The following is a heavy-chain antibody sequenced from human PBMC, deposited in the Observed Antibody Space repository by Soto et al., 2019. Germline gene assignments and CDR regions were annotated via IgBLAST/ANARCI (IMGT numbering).Heavy chain of an antibody. CDR2: IYPGDSDT. D-gene: IGHD6-19*01. Sequence: SGESLKISCKGSGYSFTSYWIGWVRQMPGKGLGWMGIIYPGDSDTRYSPSFQGQVTISADKSISTAYLQWSSLKASDTAMYYCARHNIGSGWYGGASTGPLKVYYYGMDVWGQGTTVTVSS. V-gene: IGHV5-51*01. CDR3: ARHNIGSGWYGGASTGPLKVYYYGMDV. CDR1: GYSFTSYW. J-gene: IGHJ6*02.